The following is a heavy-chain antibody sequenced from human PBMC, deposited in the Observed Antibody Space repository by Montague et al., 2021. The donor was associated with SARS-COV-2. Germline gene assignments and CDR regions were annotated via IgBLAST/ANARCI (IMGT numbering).Heavy chain of an antibody. J-gene: IGHJ4*02. CDR3: ARGRQDINMVVVVVTGGEYCFDF. D-gene: IGHD3-22*01. CDR1: DGSFSDYS. Sequence: SDSLSLTCAVYDGSFSDYSWTWIRQPPGEGLEWIGEIDHRGSTTYNPSLKSRVTISVDTSKNQFSLKMTSVTAADTAVYYCARGRQDINMVVVVVTGGEYCFDFWGQGTLVAVSS. CDR2: IDHRGST. V-gene: IGHV4-34*01.